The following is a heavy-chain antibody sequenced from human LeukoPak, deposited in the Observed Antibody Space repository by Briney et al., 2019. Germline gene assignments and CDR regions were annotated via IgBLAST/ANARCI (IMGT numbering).Heavy chain of an antibody. CDR1: GGSFSGYY. CDR3: GRARNRNDYVWGRYRPGGKQFDY. CDR2: IKHSGST. D-gene: IGHD3-16*02. Sequence: SDTLSLTCAVYGGSFSGYYWSWIPQPPGKGLEWIGEIKHSGSTNYNPSLKSRVTISVDTSKNQFSLKLSSVTAADPDVYYCGRARNRNDYVWGRYRPGGKQFDYWGQGTLVTVSS. V-gene: IGHV4-34*01. J-gene: IGHJ4*02.